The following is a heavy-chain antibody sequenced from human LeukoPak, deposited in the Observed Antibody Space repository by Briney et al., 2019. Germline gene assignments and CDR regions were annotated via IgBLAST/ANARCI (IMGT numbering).Heavy chain of an antibody. Sequence: ASVKVSCKTSGYTFTSYGISWVRQAPGQGLEWMGWISAYNGNTNYAQKLQGRVTMTTDTSTSTAYMELRSLRSDDTAVYYCARDSIAVAGTGFPDYWGQGTLVTVSS. D-gene: IGHD6-19*01. CDR3: ARDSIAVAGTGFPDY. CDR2: ISAYNGNT. V-gene: IGHV1-18*01. CDR1: GYTFTSYG. J-gene: IGHJ4*02.